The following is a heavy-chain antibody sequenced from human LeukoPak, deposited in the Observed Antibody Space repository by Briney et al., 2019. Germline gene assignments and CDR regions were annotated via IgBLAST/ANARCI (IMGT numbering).Heavy chain of an antibody. CDR3: ARDSIAAAEVGFDP. CDR2: ISPNSGGT. V-gene: IGHV1-2*02. CDR1: GYTFTGYY. J-gene: IGHJ5*02. Sequence: GASVKVSCKASGYTFTGYYMHWVRQAPGQGLEWMGWISPNSGGTNYAQKFQGRVTMTRDTSISTAYMELSRLRSDDTAVYYCARDSIAAAEVGFDPWGQGTLVTVSS. D-gene: IGHD6-13*01.